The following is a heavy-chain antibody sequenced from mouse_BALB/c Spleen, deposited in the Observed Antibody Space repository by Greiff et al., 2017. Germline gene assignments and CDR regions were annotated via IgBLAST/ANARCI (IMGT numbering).Heavy chain of an antibody. V-gene: IGHV5-4*02. Sequence: EVQLVESGGGLVKPGGSLKLSCAASGFTFSDYYMYWVRQTPEKRLEWVATISDGGSYTYYPDSVKGRYTISRDNAKNNLYLQMSSLKSEDTAMYYCARGAGTPYFDYWGQGTTLTVSS. J-gene: IGHJ2*01. CDR1: GFTFSDYY. CDR2: ISDGGSYT. D-gene: IGHD4-1*01. CDR3: ARGAGTPYFDY.